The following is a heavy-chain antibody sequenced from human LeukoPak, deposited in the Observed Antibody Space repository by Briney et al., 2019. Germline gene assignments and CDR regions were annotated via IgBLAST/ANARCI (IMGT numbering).Heavy chain of an antibody. D-gene: IGHD6-19*01. J-gene: IGHJ6*03. CDR1: GFTFSSYW. Sequence: PGGSLRLSCAASGFTFSSYWMHWVRQAPGKGLEWVAVIPYDGSNKYYADSVKGRFTISRDNAKNSLYLQMNSLRAEDTAVYYCARDEIGWFYRGYMDVWGKGTTVTASS. V-gene: IGHV3-30*03. CDR3: ARDEIGWFYRGYMDV. CDR2: IPYDGSNK.